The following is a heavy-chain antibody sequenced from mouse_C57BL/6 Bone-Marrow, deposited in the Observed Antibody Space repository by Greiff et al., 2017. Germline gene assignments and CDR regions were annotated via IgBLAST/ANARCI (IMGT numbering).Heavy chain of an antibody. CDR2: IYPGGGYT. Sequence: QVQLQQSGAELVRPGTSVKMSCKASGYTFTNYWIGWAKQRPGHGLEWIGDIYPGGGYTNYNEKFKGKATLTADKSSSTAYMQFSSLTSEDSAIYDGAGVDFRFSRVVASDWYFDVWGTGTTVTVSS. CDR1: GYTFTNYW. D-gene: IGHD1-1*01. J-gene: IGHJ1*03. CDR3: AGVDFRFSRVVASDWYFDV. V-gene: IGHV1-63*01.